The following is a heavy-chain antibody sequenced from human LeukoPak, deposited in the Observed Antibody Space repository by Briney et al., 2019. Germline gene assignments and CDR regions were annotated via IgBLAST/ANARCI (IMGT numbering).Heavy chain of an antibody. Sequence: ASVTVSCTASGYTFTSYAMHWVRQAPGQRLEWMGWINAGNGNTKYSQKFQGRVTITRDTSASTAYMELRSLTSEDTAVYYCVRDGEGLAISVNYWFDLWGQGTLVTVSS. V-gene: IGHV1-3*01. CDR3: VRDGEGLAISVNYWFDL. J-gene: IGHJ5*02. D-gene: IGHD3-10*01. CDR1: GYTFTSYA. CDR2: INAGNGNT.